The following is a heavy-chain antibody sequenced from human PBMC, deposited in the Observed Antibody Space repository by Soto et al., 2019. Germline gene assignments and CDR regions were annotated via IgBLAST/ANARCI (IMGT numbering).Heavy chain of an antibody. J-gene: IGHJ6*02. CDR3: TRGHFGVTMDV. CDR2: ITTSDDIT. Sequence: GGSLRLSCAASGFTFKDFAMSWVRQAPGKGLEWVSTITTSDDITYSADSVRGRFTISRDNSANTLFLQMSSLRGDDTATYYCTRGHFGVTMDVWGQGTTVTVS. D-gene: IGHD3-3*01. V-gene: IGHV3-23*01. CDR1: GFTFKDFA.